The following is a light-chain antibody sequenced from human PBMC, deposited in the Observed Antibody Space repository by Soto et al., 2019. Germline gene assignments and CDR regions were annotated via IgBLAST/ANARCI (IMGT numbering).Light chain of an antibody. Sequence: DIQMTQSPSTLSASVGDRVTITCRASQSISSWLAWYQQKPGKAPKLLIYGVSNLETGVPPRFSGTGSGTHFSFTISSLQPEDVATYYCQQYDKLPTFTFGPGTKVDLK. CDR3: QQYDKLPTFT. J-gene: IGKJ3*01. V-gene: IGKV1-33*01. CDR1: QSISSW. CDR2: GVS.